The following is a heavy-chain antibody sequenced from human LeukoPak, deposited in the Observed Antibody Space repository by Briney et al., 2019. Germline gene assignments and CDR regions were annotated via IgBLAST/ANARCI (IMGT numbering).Heavy chain of an antibody. CDR2: IYWNDDK. CDR1: GFSLSTSGVG. V-gene: IGHV2-5*01. J-gene: IGHJ4*02. CDR3: AHSASEFVPPQPYSSSWYVHYFDY. D-gene: IGHD6-13*01. Sequence: ESGPTLVKPTQTLTLTCTFSGFSLSTSGVGVGWIRQPPGKALEWLALIYWNDDKRYSPSLKSRLTITKDTSKNQVVLTMTNMDPVDTATYYCAHSASEFVPPQPYSSSWYVHYFDYWGQGTLVTVSS.